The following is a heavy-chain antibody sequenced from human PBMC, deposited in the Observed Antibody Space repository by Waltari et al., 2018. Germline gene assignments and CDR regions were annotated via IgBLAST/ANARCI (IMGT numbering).Heavy chain of an antibody. CDR2: IIPIFGTA. CDR1: GGTFSSYD. CDR3: ARADNWNDDQGHFIDY. V-gene: IGHV1-69*08. J-gene: IGHJ4*02. Sequence: QVQLVQSGAEVKKPGSSVKVSCKASGGTFSSYDISWVRQAPGQGLEWMGRIIPIFGTANYAQKFQGRVTITADKSTSTAYMELSSLRSEDTAVYYCARADNWNDDQGHFIDYWGQGTLVTVSS. D-gene: IGHD1-20*01.